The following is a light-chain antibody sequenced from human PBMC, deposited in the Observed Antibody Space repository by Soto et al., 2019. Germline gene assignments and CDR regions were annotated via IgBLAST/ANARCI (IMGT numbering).Light chain of an antibody. CDR2: DAS. CDR3: QQYNSFSRT. V-gene: IGKV1-33*01. J-gene: IGKJ1*01. CDR1: QDIGNY. Sequence: DIQMTQSPSSLSASVGDRVTIACQANQDIGNYLNWYQQKPGKAPRLLIYDASNLEIGVPSRFSGSGSGTDFTFTISNLQPEDIATYYCQQYNSFSRTFGQGTKVDIK.